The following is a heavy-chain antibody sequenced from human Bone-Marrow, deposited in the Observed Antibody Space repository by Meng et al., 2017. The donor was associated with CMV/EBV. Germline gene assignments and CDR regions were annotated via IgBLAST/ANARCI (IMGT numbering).Heavy chain of an antibody. CDR1: GFTFSSYG. CDR3: ARVFWSGYYMPRSDYYYYYGMDV. V-gene: IGHV3-21*01. Sequence: GESLKISCAASGFTFSSYGMHWVRQAPGKGLEWVPSISSSSSYIYYADSVKGRFTISRDNAKNSLYLQMNSLRAEDTAVYYCARVFWSGYYMPRSDYYYYYGMDVWGQGTTVTFSS. D-gene: IGHD3-3*01. CDR2: ISSSSSYI. J-gene: IGHJ6*02.